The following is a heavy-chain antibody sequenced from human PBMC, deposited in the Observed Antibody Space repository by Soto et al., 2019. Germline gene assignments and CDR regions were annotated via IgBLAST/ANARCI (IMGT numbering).Heavy chain of an antibody. CDR2: IYHGGNT. CDR1: GGSISSSSSY. CDR3: ARQEYYSGSCDYFVC. Sequence: SETLSLTCTVSGGSISSSSSYWGWIRHPPGKGLEWIGSIYHGGNTYYNPSLESRVTISVDTSRNQFSLRLNSVTAADTAAYYCARQEYYSGSCDYFVCWGPGTMLTVST. D-gene: IGHD1-26*01. V-gene: IGHV4-39*01. J-gene: IGHJ4*02.